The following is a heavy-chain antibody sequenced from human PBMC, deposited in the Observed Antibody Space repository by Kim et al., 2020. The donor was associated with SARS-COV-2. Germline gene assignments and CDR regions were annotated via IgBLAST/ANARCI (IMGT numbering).Heavy chain of an antibody. J-gene: IGHJ4*02. CDR2: ISGSGGST. V-gene: IGHV3-23*01. CDR1: GFTFSSYA. CDR3: AKARAWDLLFEVDY. Sequence: GGSLRLSCAASGFTFSSYAMSWVRQAPGKGLEWVSAISGSGGSTYYADSVKGRFTISRDNSKNTLYLQMNSLRAEDTAVYYCAKARAWDLLFEVDYWGQGTLVTVSS. D-gene: IGHD1-26*01.